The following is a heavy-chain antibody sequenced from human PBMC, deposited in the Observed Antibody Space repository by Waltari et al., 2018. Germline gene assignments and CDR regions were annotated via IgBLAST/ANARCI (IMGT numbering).Heavy chain of an antibody. Sequence: GLVKPSETLSLTCTVSGGSISSSSYYWGWIRQPPGKGLEWIGSIYYSGSTYYNPSLKSRVTISVDTSKNQFSLKLSSVTAADTAVYYCARHLAPRRQWLAYYFDYWGQGTLVTVSS. J-gene: IGHJ4*02. CDR1: GGSISSSSYY. CDR2: IYYSGST. CDR3: ARHLAPRRQWLAYYFDY. D-gene: IGHD6-19*01. V-gene: IGHV4-39*01.